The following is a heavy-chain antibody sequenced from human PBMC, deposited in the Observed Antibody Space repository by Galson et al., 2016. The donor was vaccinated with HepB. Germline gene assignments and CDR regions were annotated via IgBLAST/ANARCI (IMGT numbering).Heavy chain of an antibody. V-gene: IGHV3-23*01. D-gene: IGHD1-26*01. Sequence: SLRLSCAASGFTFRNYGMSWVRQAPGKGLEWVSTIRGSAGTSYYAESVKGRFTISRDNSKNTVFLQMNSLTTEDTGVFYCAKEGGSYPPPFDHWGQGTLVTVSS. CDR1: GFTFRNYG. CDR2: IRGSAGTS. J-gene: IGHJ5*02. CDR3: AKEGGSYPPPFDH.